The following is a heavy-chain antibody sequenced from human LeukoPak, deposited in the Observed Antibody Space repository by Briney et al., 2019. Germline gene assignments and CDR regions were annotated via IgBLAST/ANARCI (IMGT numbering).Heavy chain of an antibody. CDR2: ISSSGGII. Sequence: GGSLRLSCAAPGFTFSSYDMSWVRQAPGKGLEWVSVISSSGGIISYADSVRGRFTISRDNSKNTLYLQMNSLRAEDTAVYYCAKPYNPGSGSYDYWGQGTLVTVSS. CDR1: GFTFSSYD. V-gene: IGHV3-23*01. D-gene: IGHD3-10*01. CDR3: AKPYNPGSGSYDY. J-gene: IGHJ4*02.